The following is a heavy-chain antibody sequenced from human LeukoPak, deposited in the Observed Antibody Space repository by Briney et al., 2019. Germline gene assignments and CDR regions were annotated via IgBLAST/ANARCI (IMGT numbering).Heavy chain of an antibody. D-gene: IGHD3-10*01. CDR1: GGTFSSYA. V-gene: IGHV1-69*13. CDR2: IIPIFGTA. CDR3: AMVRGDRVPDYFDY. J-gene: IGHJ4*02. Sequence: SVKVSCKASGGTFSSYAISWVRQAPGQGLEWMGGIIPIFGTANYAQKFQGRVTITADESTSTAYMELSSLRSEDTAVYYCAMVRGDRVPDYFDYWGQGTLVTVSS.